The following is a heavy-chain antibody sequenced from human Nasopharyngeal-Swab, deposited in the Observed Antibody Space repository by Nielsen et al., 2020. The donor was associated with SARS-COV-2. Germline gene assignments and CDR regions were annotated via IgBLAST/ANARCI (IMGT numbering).Heavy chain of an antibody. D-gene: IGHD3-16*02. Sequence: SQTLSLTCAISGDSVSNDRVAWNWIRQSPSRGLEWLGRTYYRSEWYNDYAVSVKSRITIKPDPSTNQFSLQLNSVTPEDTAVYYCAREVIEQAISDAFDFWGQGTMVTVSS. V-gene: IGHV6-1*01. J-gene: IGHJ3*01. CDR2: TYYRSEWYN. CDR3: AREVIEQAISDAFDF. CDR1: GDSVSNDRVA.